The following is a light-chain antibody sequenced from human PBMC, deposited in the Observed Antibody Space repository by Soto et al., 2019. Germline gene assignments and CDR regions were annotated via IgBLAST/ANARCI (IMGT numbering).Light chain of an antibody. V-gene: IGKV4-1*01. CDR1: QSVLYSSNNKSY. CDR3: QQYYAVQVS. J-gene: IGKJ4*01. CDR2: WTS. Sequence: DIVMTQSPDSLAVSLGERATINCESSQSVLYSSNNKSYLAWYQQKPGQPPRLLIYWTSTRESGGPDRFGVSRPGSDYTLTFTSVQAEGVAVYYCQQYYAVQVSFGGGTKV.